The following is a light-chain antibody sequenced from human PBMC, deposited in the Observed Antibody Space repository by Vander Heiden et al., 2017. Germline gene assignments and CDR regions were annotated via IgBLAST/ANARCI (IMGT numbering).Light chain of an antibody. CDR3: QQSDSTPYT. J-gene: IGKJ2*01. Sequence: DIQMTQSPSSLSASVGDRVPITCRASQSISSYLNWYQQKPGKAPKLLIYAASSLQSGVPSRFSGSGSGTDFTLTISRLQPEDFATYYCQQSDSTPYTFGQGTKLEIK. CDR1: QSISSY. CDR2: AAS. V-gene: IGKV1-39*01.